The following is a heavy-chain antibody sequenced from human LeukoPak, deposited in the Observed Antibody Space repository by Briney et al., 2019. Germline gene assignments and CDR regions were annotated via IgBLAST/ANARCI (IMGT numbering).Heavy chain of an antibody. D-gene: IGHD6-19*01. CDR2: INSDGSSA. V-gene: IGHV3-74*01. CDR3: ARALAVTGTGGYY. J-gene: IGHJ4*02. CDR1: GFTFSSYW. Sequence: PGGSLRLSCAASGFTFSSYWMHWVRQAPGKGLVWVSRINSDGSSASYADSVKGRFTISRDNAKNTLYLQMNSLRAEDTAIYYCARALAVTGTGGYYWGQGSLVTVSS.